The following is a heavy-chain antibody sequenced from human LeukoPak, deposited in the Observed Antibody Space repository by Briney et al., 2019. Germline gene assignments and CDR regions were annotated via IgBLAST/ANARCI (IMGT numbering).Heavy chain of an antibody. CDR2: IIPIFGIA. CDR1: GGTFCSYA. J-gene: IGHJ4*02. CDR3: AAASGPSDY. D-gene: IGHD2-15*01. V-gene: IGHV1-69*04. Sequence: ASVKVSCKASGGTFCSYAISWVRQAPGQGLEWMGRIIPIFGIANYAQKFQGRVTITADKSTSTAYMELSSLRSEDTAVYYCAAASGPSDYWGQGTLVTVSS.